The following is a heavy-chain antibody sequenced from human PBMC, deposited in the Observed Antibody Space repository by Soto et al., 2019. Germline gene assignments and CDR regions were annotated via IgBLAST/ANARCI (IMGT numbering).Heavy chain of an antibody. J-gene: IGHJ5*02. Sequence: ASVKVSCKASGYTFTNNDVCWVRQTPGQGLEWMGWISPYSGKTNYARKFQGRVTMTTDTSTSTAYMEVRSLTSDDTAVYYCARAPLPNAYCISTFCYRLPWFDPWGQGALVTVSS. CDR1: GYTFTNND. CDR3: ARAPLPNAYCISTFCYRLPWFDP. V-gene: IGHV1-18*01. D-gene: IGHD2-2*01. CDR2: ISPYSGKT.